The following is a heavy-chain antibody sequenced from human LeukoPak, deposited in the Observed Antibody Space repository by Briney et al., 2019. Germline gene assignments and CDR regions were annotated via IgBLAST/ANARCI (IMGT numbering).Heavy chain of an antibody. Sequence: TGGSLRLSCAASGFTFSTYWMHWVRQAPGKGLEWVSLISSGGTTYYADSVKGRFTISRDNSKNTLFLQMNSLRAEDTAVYYCARQGRSGSYYMGLYYFDYWGQGTLVTVSS. V-gene: IGHV3-66*04. J-gene: IGHJ4*02. CDR2: ISSGGTT. CDR1: GFTFSTYW. CDR3: ARQGRSGSYYMGLYYFDY. D-gene: IGHD3-10*01.